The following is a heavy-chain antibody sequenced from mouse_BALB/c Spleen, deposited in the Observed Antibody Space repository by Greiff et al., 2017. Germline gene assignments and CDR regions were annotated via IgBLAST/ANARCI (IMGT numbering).Heavy chain of an antibody. J-gene: IGHJ3*01. CDR3: ARDSSGYFFAY. CDR2: ISSGGST. CDR1: GFTFSSYA. V-gene: IGHV5-6-5*01. D-gene: IGHD3-1*01. Sequence: EVMLVESGGGLVKPGGSLKLSCAASGFTFSSYAMSWVRQTPEKRLEWVASISSGGSTYYPDSVKGRFTISRDNARNILYLQMSSLRSEDTAMYYCARDSSGYFFAYWGQGTLVTVSA.